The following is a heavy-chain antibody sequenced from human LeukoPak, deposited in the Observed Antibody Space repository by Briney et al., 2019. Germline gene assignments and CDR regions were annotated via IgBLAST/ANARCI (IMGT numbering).Heavy chain of an antibody. Sequence: GGSLRLSCAASGYTFRTYWMHWVRQAPGKGLVWVSHIKSDGSATTYADSVKGRFTISRDNAKNTLYLQMNSLRAEDTAVYYCARGFSYNHFDYWGQGTLVTVSS. CDR1: GYTFRTYW. V-gene: IGHV3-74*01. CDR2: IKSDGSAT. CDR3: ARGFSYNHFDY. J-gene: IGHJ4*02. D-gene: IGHD5-24*01.